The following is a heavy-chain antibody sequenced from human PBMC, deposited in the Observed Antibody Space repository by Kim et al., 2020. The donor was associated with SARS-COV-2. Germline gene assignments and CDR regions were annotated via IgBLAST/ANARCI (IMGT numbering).Heavy chain of an antibody. CDR2: INPNSGGT. V-gene: IGHV1-2*02. D-gene: IGHD7-27*01. CDR3: ARSGFNWGLDY. CDR1: GYTFTDYH. J-gene: IGHJ4*02. Sequence: APVKVSCKASGYTFTDYHIHWVRQAPGQGLEWMGWINPNSGGTNYAQKFQGRVTMTRDTSISTPYMELSRLGSDDTAVYYCARSGFNWGLDYWGQGTLVT.